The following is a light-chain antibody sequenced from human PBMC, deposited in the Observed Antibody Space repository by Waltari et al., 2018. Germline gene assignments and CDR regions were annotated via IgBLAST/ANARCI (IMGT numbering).Light chain of an antibody. CDR3: AAWDDSPNGHWV. J-gene: IGLJ3*02. Sequence: QSVLTQPPSASGTPGQRVTISCSGRASNIGGNVVNWYQQFPGKAPKPVIVRNDQRPSGVPDRFSVSKSGTSASLAISGLQSEDEADYYCAAWDDSPNGHWVFGGGTKVTVL. CDR1: ASNIGGNV. V-gene: IGLV1-44*01. CDR2: RND.